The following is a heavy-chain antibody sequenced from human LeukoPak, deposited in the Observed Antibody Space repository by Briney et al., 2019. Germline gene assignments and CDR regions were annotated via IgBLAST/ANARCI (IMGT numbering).Heavy chain of an antibody. Sequence: GGSLRLSCAASGFTFSSYWMSWVRQAPGKGLEWVANIKKDGSEKYYVDSVKGRFTISRDNAKNSLYLQMNSLRAEDTAVYYCARECRAYYYDSSGYYNYYYMDVWGKGTTVTVSS. J-gene: IGHJ6*03. CDR3: ARECRAYYYDSSGYYNYYYMDV. CDR2: IKKDGSEK. D-gene: IGHD3-22*01. V-gene: IGHV3-7*01. CDR1: GFTFSSYW.